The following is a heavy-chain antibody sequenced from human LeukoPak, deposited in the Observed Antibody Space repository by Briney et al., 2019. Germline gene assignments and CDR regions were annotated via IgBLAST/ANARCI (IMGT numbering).Heavy chain of an antibody. D-gene: IGHD6-6*01. J-gene: IGHJ6*04. V-gene: IGHV3-11*06. CDR2: ISGRSSFT. CDR1: GFTVSTNY. Sequence: KSGGSLRLSGAASGFTVSTNYMSWVRQAPGKGLEWVSYISGRSSFTSFADSLKGRFTISRDNVRNSLYLQMNSLRAEDTAVYYCARVKLQQQLDGYYYYSGLDVWGRGTTVTVSS. CDR3: ARVKLQQQLDGYYYYSGLDV.